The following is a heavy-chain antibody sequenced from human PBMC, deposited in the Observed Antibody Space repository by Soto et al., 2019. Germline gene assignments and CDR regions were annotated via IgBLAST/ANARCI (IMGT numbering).Heavy chain of an antibody. CDR1: GDTFGRNA. J-gene: IGHJ1*01. V-gene: IGHV1-69*06. D-gene: IGHD2-21*01. CDR2: IIPMFPTT. CDR3: TKDGDSADYGC. Sequence: QVHLVQSGPEVKRPGSSVKVSCKASGDTFGRNAIHWVRQAPGQGLEWMGGIIPMFPTTNYAQKFKGRLTIYADMSTGTAYMEMTSLRSEDTAVYYWTKDGDSADYGCWGQGTLVTVAS.